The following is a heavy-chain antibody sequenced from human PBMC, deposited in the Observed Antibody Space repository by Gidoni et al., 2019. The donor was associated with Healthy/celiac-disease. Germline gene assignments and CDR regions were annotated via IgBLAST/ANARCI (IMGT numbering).Heavy chain of an antibody. D-gene: IGHD1-26*01. CDR3: ARMRVIVGATGRLRPAYSYYVMDV. Sequence: QVTLRESGPALVKPTQTLTLTCTCSGFSLSTSGRCVSWIRQPPGKALEWLGRIDWDDDKYYSTSLKTRLTISKDTSKNPVVLTMTNMDPVYTATYYCARMRVIVGATGRLRPAYSYYVMDVWGQGTTVTVSS. V-gene: IGHV2-70*15. CDR2: IDWDDDK. CDR1: GFSLSTSGRC. J-gene: IGHJ6*02.